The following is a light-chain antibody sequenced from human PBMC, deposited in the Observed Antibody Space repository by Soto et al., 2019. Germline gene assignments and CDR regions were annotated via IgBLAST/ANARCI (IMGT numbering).Light chain of an antibody. CDR2: GAS. J-gene: IGKJ1*01. CDR1: QSVGNN. CDR3: QEDNKWPPWT. Sequence: EIVMTQSPATMSVSPGERATLSCGASQSVGNNLAWYQQKPGQAPGLLIYGASTRSTGIPARFSGSGSGTEFTLTISSLQSEDFAIYYCQEDNKWPPWTFGQGTKVEIK. V-gene: IGKV3-15*01.